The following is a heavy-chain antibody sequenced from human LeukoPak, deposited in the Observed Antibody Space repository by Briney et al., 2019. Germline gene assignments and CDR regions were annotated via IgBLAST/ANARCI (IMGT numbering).Heavy chain of an antibody. D-gene: IGHD3-3*01. V-gene: IGHV3-21*06. CDR1: GFLFNSYI. CDR2: ITSSGSHI. CDR3: ARSGGLYYDSWSGFYSASRESDY. J-gene: IGHJ4*02. Sequence: GGSLRLSCAGSGFLFNSYIMNLVRQTPGKGLDLVASITSSGSHIYYGDSVDGRFTISRDNAKNSLFLQMNSLRVEDTAVYYCARSGGLYYDSWSGFYSASRESDYWGQGTLVTVSS.